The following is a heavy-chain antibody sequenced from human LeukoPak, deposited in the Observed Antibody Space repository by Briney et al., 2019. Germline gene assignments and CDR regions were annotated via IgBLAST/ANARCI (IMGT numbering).Heavy chain of an antibody. CDR3: AKKRSSGGATQFDY. J-gene: IGHJ4*02. D-gene: IGHD2-15*01. V-gene: IGHV3-23*01. Sequence: PGGSLRLSCVASGFTFSSYGMSWVRQAPGKGLEWVSSTSGSGDDTYYADSVKGRFTLSRDNSKNTLYLQMNSLRADDTAVYYCAKKRSSGGATQFDYWGQGTLVTVSP. CDR2: TSGSGDDT. CDR1: GFTFSSYG.